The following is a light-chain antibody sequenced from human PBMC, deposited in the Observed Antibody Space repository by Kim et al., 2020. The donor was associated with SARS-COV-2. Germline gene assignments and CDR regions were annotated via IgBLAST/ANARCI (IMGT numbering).Light chain of an antibody. CDR2: WAS. CDR3: QQYYDTPYT. Sequence: RATINCKSRQSVLSSSTNKNYLAWFQQKPAQPPKLLIYWASTRDSGVPVRFSGSGSGTEFTLTISTLQAEDVAVYYCQQYYDTPYTFGQGTKLEI. J-gene: IGKJ2*01. CDR1: QSVLSSSTNKNY. V-gene: IGKV4-1*01.